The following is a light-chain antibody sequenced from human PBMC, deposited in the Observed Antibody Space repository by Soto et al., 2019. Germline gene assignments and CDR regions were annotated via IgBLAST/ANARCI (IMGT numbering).Light chain of an antibody. Sequence: DIQMTQSPSTLSASVGYRFTITCRASQTISSWLAWYQQKPGKAPKLLIYKASTLKSGVPSRFSGSGSGTEFTLTISSLQPDDFATYYCQQSYSTPISFGQGTQLEIK. CDR3: QQSYSTPIS. CDR2: KAS. J-gene: IGKJ5*01. CDR1: QTISSW. V-gene: IGKV1-5*03.